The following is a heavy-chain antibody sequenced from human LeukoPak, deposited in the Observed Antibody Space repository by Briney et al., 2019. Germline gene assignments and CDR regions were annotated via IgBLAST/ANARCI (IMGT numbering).Heavy chain of an antibody. CDR2: ISSSSSYI. V-gene: IGHV3-21*01. CDR3: ARWLSGGDYYYYYMDV. CDR1: GFTFSSYS. Sequence: GGSLRLSCAASGFTFSSYSMSWVRQAPGKGLEWVSSISSSSSYIYYADSVKGRFTISRDNAKNSLYLQMNSLRAEDTAVYYCARWLSGGDYYYYYMDVWGKGTTVTVSS. J-gene: IGHJ6*03. D-gene: IGHD3-10*01.